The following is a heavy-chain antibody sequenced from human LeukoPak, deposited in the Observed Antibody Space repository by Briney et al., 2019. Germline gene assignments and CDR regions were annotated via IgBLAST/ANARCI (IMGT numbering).Heavy chain of an antibody. CDR2: INHSGST. Sequence: SETLSLTCAVYGGSFSGYYWSWIRQPPGKGLEWIGEINHSGSTNYNPSLKSRVTISVDTSKNQFSLKLSSVTAADTAVYYCARGPLSGEMSRRWLQFGAFDIWGQGTMVTVSS. J-gene: IGHJ3*02. CDR3: ARGPLSGEMSRRWLQFGAFDI. V-gene: IGHV4-34*01. CDR1: GGSFSGYY. D-gene: IGHD5-24*01.